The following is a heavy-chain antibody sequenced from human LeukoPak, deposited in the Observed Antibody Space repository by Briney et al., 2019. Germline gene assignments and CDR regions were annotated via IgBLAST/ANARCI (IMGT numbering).Heavy chain of an antibody. Sequence: PGGSLRLSCAASGFTFSNYAMNWVRRAPGKGLEWVSNISGRGYSTYYAYSVKGRFTISRDNSKNTLYLQMNSLRAEDTAVYYCARGLYGSGEPLFYGMDVWGQGTTVTVSS. D-gene: IGHD3-10*01. CDR3: ARGLYGSGEPLFYGMDV. J-gene: IGHJ6*02. V-gene: IGHV3-23*01. CDR1: GFTFSNYA. CDR2: ISGRGYST.